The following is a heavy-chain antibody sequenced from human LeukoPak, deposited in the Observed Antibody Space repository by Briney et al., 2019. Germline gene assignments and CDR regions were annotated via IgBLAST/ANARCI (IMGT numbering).Heavy chain of an antibody. D-gene: IGHD3-10*01. J-gene: IGHJ4*02. CDR1: GFTFSSYG. CDR3: AKLTYGSGTYGAFDY. V-gene: IGHV3-23*01. CDR2: LRGSGDIT. Sequence: GGSLRLSCAASGFTFSSYGMRWDRQAPGKGLGWVLGLRGSGDITFYADSVKGRFTISRDNSKNTLYLQMNILRAEDTAVYYCAKLTYGSGTYGAFDYWGQGTLVTVST.